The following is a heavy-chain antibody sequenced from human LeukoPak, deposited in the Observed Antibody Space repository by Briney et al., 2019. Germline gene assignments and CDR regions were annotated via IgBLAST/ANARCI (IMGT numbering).Heavy chain of an antibody. D-gene: IGHD2-2*01. CDR1: GFTFSNSG. J-gene: IGHJ4*02. CDR2: IWYDGSNK. CDR3: ARDCSSTSCYGAFDY. V-gene: IGHV3-33*01. Sequence: GRSLRLSCAASGFTFSNSGMHWVRQAPGKGLEWVAVIWYDGSNKYYADSVKGRFTISRDNSKNTLYLQMNSLRAEDTAVYYCARDCSSTSCYGAFDYWGQGTLVTVSS.